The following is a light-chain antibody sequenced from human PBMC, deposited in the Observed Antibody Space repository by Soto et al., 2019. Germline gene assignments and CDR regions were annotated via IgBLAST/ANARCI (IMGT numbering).Light chain of an antibody. CDR3: QSYNSAPHS. J-gene: IGKJ2*01. CDR2: AAS. CDR1: QGISNY. V-gene: IGKV1-27*01. Sequence: DIQMTQSPPSLSASAGDRVTITCRASQGISNYLAWYQQKPGTVPKVLIYAASTLQSGVPSRFSGSGSGTDFTLTISSLQPEYVATYFCQSYNSAPHSCGQGTKLEIK.